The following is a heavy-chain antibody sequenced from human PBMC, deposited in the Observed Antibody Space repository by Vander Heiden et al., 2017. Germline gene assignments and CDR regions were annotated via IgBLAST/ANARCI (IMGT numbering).Heavy chain of an antibody. D-gene: IGHD3-10*01. CDR3: ARDLTITIWPWYFDL. Sequence: EVQLVESGGGLVKPGGSLRLSCAASGFTFRSYSMNWVRQAPGKGLEWVSSISSSSSYIYYADSVKGRFTISRDNAKNSLYLQMNSLRAEDTAVYYCARDLTITIWPWYFDLWGRGTLVTVSS. V-gene: IGHV3-21*01. J-gene: IGHJ2*01. CDR1: GFTFRSYS. CDR2: ISSSSSYI.